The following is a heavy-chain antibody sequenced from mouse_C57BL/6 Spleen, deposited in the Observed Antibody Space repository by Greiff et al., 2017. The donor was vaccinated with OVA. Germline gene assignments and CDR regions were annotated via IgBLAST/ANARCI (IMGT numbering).Heavy chain of an antibody. CDR1: GYTFTSYW. D-gene: IGHD6-1*01. CDR3: AAYNGGFAD. Sequence: VQLQQSGAELVMPGASVKLSCKASGYTFTSYWMHWVKQRPGQGLEWIGEIDPSGSDTNYNEKFKGKSTLTVDKSSRTAYMQLSSLTSDDSAVYSCAAYNGGFADWGQGTLVTVSA. J-gene: IGHJ3*01. CDR2: IDPSGSDT. V-gene: IGHV1-69*01.